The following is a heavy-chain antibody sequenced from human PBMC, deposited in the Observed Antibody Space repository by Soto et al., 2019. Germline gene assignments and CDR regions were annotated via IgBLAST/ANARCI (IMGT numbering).Heavy chain of an antibody. CDR1: GYSISSGYY. D-gene: IGHD5-18*01. J-gene: IGHJ6*02. V-gene: IGHV4-38-2*01. CDR2: IYHSGST. Sequence: KPSETLSLTCAVSGYSISSGYYWGWIRQPPGKGLVWIGSIYHSGSTYYNPSLKSRVTISVDTSKNQFSLKLSSVTAADTAVYYCASVRGYSYALRPNYSYYYGMDVWGQGTTVTVSS. CDR3: ASVRGYSYALRPNYSYYYGMDV.